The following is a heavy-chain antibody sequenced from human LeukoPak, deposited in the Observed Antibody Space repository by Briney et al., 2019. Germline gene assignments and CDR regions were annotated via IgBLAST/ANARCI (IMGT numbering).Heavy chain of an antibody. J-gene: IGHJ6*03. D-gene: IGHD5-24*01. Sequence: SSEASECALTSNSIDCGGRAPRQKNKWMGIINPGDDDTTYAQKFQGRVTLTRDMSTSTVYMELSSLRSDDTAVYYCAREKIPPPLKDAYQYYYMDLWGKGTTVTVSS. CDR2: INPGDDDT. CDR1: ECALTSNS. CDR3: AREKIPPPLKDAYQYYYMDL. V-gene: IGHV1-46*01.